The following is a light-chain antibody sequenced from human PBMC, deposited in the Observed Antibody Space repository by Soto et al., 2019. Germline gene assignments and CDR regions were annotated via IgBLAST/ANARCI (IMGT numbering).Light chain of an antibody. Sequence: EIVLTQSPGTLSLSPGERATLSCRASQSVSSSYLAWYQQKPGQAPRLLIYGASSRATGIPDRFSGSGSGTDFNLTISRLEPEDFAVYYCQQYSSPLMYTLGQGTKLEIK. V-gene: IGKV3-20*01. J-gene: IGKJ2*01. CDR1: QSVSSSY. CDR3: QQYSSPLMYT. CDR2: GAS.